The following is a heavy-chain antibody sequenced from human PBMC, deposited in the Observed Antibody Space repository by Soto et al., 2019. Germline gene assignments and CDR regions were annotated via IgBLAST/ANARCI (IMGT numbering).Heavy chain of an antibody. V-gene: IGHV4-59*01. CDR2: IYYSGST. J-gene: IGHJ4*02. CDR3: ARYAGFYSNSFDY. Sequence: SETLSLTCTVSGGSISSYYWSWIRQPPGKGLEWIGYIYYSGSTNYNPSLKNRVTISVDTSKNQFSLKLSSVTAADTAVYYCARYAGFYSNSFDYWGQGTLVTVSS. CDR1: GGSISSYY. D-gene: IGHD4-4*01.